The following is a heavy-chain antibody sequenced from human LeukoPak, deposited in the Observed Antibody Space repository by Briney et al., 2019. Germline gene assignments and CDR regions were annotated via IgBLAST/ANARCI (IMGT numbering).Heavy chain of an antibody. CDR1: GFTFSSYA. J-gene: IGHJ6*02. D-gene: IGHD3-16*01. CDR2: ISGSGGST. V-gene: IGHV3-23*01. CDR3: AKASRRGYYYYGMDV. Sequence: GGSLRLSCAASGFTFSSYAMSWVRQAPGKGLEWVSAISGSGGSTYYADFVKGRFTISRDNSKNTLYLQMNSLRAEDTAVYYCAKASRRGYYYYGMDVWGQGTTVTVSS.